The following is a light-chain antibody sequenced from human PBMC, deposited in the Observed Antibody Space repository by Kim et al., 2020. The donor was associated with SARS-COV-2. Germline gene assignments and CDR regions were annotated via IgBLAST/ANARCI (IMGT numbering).Light chain of an antibody. CDR2: GKN. CDR1: SLRSYY. V-gene: IGLV3-19*01. J-gene: IGLJ2*01. Sequence: VALGQTVRITCQGDSLRSYYATWYQQKPGQAPIVGIYGKNNRPSGIPDRFSGSSSGDTASLTITGTQAGDEADYYCNSRGSNDNVLFGGGTQLTVL. CDR3: NSRGSNDNVL.